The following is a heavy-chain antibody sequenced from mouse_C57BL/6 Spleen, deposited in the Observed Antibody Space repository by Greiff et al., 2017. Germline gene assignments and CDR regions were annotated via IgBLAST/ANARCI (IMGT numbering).Heavy chain of an antibody. CDR1: GFTFSSYA. Sequence: EVKLVESGGGLVKPGGSLKLSCAASGFTFSSYAMSWVRQTPEKRLEWVATISDGGSYTYYPDNVKGRFTISRDNAKNNLYLQMSHLKSEDTAMYYCARDLTGNFDYWGQGTTLTVSS. CDR3: ARDLTGNFDY. D-gene: IGHD4-1*01. J-gene: IGHJ2*01. CDR2: ISDGGSYT. V-gene: IGHV5-4*01.